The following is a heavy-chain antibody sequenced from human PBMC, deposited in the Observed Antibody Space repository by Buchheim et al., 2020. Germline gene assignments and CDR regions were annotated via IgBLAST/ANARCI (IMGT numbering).Heavy chain of an antibody. V-gene: IGHV1-46*01. D-gene: IGHD3-22*01. Sequence: QVHLVQSGAEVKKPGASVRVSCKASGYTFTSNYMHWVRQAPGQGLEWIGIINPSGGSTSIAQKFQDRVTLTRDTSTSTVYMELRSLRSEDTAIYYCARWFYYDSGGYFLGFVDYWGQGTL. J-gene: IGHJ4*02. CDR2: INPSGGST. CDR3: ARWFYYDSGGYFLGFVDY. CDR1: GYTFTSNY.